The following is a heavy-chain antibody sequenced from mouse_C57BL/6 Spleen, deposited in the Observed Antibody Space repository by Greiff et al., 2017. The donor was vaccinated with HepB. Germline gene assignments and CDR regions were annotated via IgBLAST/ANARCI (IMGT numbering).Heavy chain of an antibody. D-gene: IGHD2-5*01. CDR3: ARTYYSNPYYFDY. Sequence: VKLMESGAELARPGASVKLSCKASGYTFTSYGISWVKQRTGQGLEWIGEIYPRSGNTYYNEKFKGKATLTADKSSSTAYMELRSLTSEDSAVYFCARTYYSNPYYFDYWGQGTTLTVSS. CDR1: GYTFTSYG. V-gene: IGHV1-81*01. J-gene: IGHJ2*01. CDR2: IYPRSGNT.